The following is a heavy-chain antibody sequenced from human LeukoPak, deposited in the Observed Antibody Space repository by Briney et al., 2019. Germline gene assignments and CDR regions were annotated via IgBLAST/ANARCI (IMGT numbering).Heavy chain of an antibody. CDR2: IYYSGST. Sequence: PSETLSLTCTVSGGSISSGGYYWSWIRQHPGKGLEWIGYIYYSGSTYYNPSLKSRVTISVDTSKNQFSLKLSSVTAADTAVYYCASCSSSWNYFDYWGQGTLVTVFS. V-gene: IGHV4-31*03. CDR3: ASCSSSWNYFDY. D-gene: IGHD6-13*01. CDR1: GGSISSGGYY. J-gene: IGHJ4*02.